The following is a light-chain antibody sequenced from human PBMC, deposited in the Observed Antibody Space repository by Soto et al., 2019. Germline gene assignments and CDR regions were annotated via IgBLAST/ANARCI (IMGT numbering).Light chain of an antibody. J-gene: IGKJ2*01. Sequence: ETVLTQSPGTLSLSPGERATLSCRASQSVTNSYLAWYQQKPGQAPRLLIYGALSRATGIPDRFSGSGSGTDFTLTISRLEPEDFAVYYCQQYDHPPYTFGQGTKLEIK. CDR1: QSVTNSY. CDR2: GAL. V-gene: IGKV3-20*01. CDR3: QQYDHPPYT.